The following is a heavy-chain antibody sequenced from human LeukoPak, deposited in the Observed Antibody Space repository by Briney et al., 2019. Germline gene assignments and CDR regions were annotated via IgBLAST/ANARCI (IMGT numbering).Heavy chain of an antibody. D-gene: IGHD6-19*01. J-gene: IGHJ4*02. CDR1: GGSISSGSYL. CDR2: IYTRGST. Sequence: SETLSLTCTLSGGSISSGSYLGIWIRQPAGKGLEWIGRIYTRGSTHYNPSLKRRVPISVHTSKHQFSLKLSSVTAADTAVYYCAREAYGSSSGWYNYWGQGTLVTVSS. CDR3: AREAYGSSSGWYNY. V-gene: IGHV4-61*02.